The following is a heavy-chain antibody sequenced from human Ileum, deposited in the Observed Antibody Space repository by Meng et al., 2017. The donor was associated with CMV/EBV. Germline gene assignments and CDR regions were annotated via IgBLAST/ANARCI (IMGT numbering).Heavy chain of an antibody. CDR1: GFIFSSYS. D-gene: IGHD2-15*01. J-gene: IGHJ6*02. Sequence: GGSLRLSCAASGFIFSSYSMNWVRQAPGKGLEWVSSIDSGSRYIYYADSVKGRFTISRNNAKNSLYLQMNSLRAEDTAVYYCAREGYCSSGSCYSGMDVWGQGTTVTVSS. CDR2: IDSGSRYI. V-gene: IGHV3-21*01. CDR3: AREGYCSSGSCYSGMDV.